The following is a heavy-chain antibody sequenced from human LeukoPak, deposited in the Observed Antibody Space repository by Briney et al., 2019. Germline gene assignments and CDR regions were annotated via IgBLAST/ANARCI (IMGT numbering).Heavy chain of an antibody. CDR2: INPSGGST. D-gene: IGHD3-10*01. CDR3: ARVPMYYYGSGSNYFGY. J-gene: IGHJ4*02. CDR1: GYTFTSYY. V-gene: IGHV1-46*01. Sequence: GASVKVSCKASGYTFTSYYMHWVRQAPGQGLEWMGVINPSGGSTRYAQKFQGRVTMTRDTSTSTVYMELSSLRSEDTAVYYCARVPMYYYGSGSNYFGYWGQGTLVTVSS.